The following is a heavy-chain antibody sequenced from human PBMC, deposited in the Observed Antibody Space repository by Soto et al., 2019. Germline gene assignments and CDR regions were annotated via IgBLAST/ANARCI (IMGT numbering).Heavy chain of an antibody. CDR1: GYTFTSYG. Sequence: ASVKVSCKASGYTFTSYGISWVRQAPGQGLEWMGWISAYNGNTNYAQKLQGRVTMTTDTSTSTAYMELRSLRSDDTAVYYCARDSGMYSSGSYVAFDYYYYGMDVWGQGTTVTVSS. CDR3: ARDSGMYSSGSYVAFDYYYYGMDV. CDR2: ISAYNGNT. V-gene: IGHV1-18*01. J-gene: IGHJ6*02. D-gene: IGHD6-19*01.